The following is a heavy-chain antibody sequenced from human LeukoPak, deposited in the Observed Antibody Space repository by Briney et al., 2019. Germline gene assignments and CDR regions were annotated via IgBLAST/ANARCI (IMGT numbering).Heavy chain of an antibody. CDR1: GFAFSSYG. D-gene: IGHD5-24*01. Sequence: GGSLRLSCAASGFAFSSYGMHWVRQAPGKGLEWVALISFDGSNKYYADSVKGRFTISRDNSKNTLYLQMNSLRAEDTAVYYCARDGYNYFDFWGQGTLVTVSS. J-gene: IGHJ4*02. CDR2: ISFDGSNK. V-gene: IGHV3-30*03. CDR3: ARDGYNYFDF.